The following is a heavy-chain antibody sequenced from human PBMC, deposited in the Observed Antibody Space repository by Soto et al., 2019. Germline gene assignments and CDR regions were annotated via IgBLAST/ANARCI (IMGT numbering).Heavy chain of an antibody. J-gene: IGHJ5*02. Sequence: QVQLVQSGAEVKKPGSSVKVSCKASGGTFSSYAISWVRQAPGQGLEWMGGIIPIFGTANYAQKFQGRVTVTGDESTSPGYMELSSLRTEDTAVYYCARGCPDGSGSYYPYNWFDPWGQGTLVTVSS. CDR1: GGTFSSYA. CDR2: IIPIFGTA. V-gene: IGHV1-69*01. CDR3: ARGCPDGSGSYYPYNWFDP. D-gene: IGHD3-10*01.